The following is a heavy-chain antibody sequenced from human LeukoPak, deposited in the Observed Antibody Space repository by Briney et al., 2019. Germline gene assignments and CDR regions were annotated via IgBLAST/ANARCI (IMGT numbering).Heavy chain of an antibody. CDR2: VSYDGSNK. J-gene: IGHJ4*02. CDR3: ARDRSLSSFGELFI. V-gene: IGHV3-30*10. CDR1: GFTVSSNY. Sequence: GGSLRLSCAASGFTVSSNYMSWVRQAPGGGLEWVAVVSYDGSNKYYTDSVRGRFTISRDNSKNTLYLQMNSLRAEDTALYYCARDRSLSSFGELFIWGQGTLVTVSS. D-gene: IGHD3-10*01.